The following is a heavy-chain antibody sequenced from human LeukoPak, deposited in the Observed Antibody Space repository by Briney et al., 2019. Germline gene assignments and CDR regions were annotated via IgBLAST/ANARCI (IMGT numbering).Heavy chain of an antibody. D-gene: IGHD3-10*01. CDR1: GFTFSNRY. J-gene: IGHJ4*02. V-gene: IGHV3-15*07. CDR2: IKSYTDGGTT. CDR3: TTEAHGSFPD. Sequence: GGSLRLSCAAYGFTFSNRYMNWVRQAPGRGLQWVGLIKSYTDGGTTEYAAPERGTFSISRDDSKNTVYLQMNNLQTEDTGIYYCTTEAHGSFPDWGQGTLVTVSS.